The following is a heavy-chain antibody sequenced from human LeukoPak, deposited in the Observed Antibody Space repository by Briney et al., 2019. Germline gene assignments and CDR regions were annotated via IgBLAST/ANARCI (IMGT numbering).Heavy chain of an antibody. CDR2: ISYDGSNK. J-gene: IGHJ3*02. Sequence: PGGSLRLSCAASGFTFRSYGMHWVRQAPGKGLEWVAVISYDGSNKYYADSVKGRFTISRDNSKNTLYLQMNSLRAEDTAVYYCAKIVVVYAPQGGENHDAFDIWGQGTMVTDSS. V-gene: IGHV3-30*18. CDR1: GFTFRSYG. CDR3: AKIVVVYAPQGGENHDAFDI. D-gene: IGHD2-8*02.